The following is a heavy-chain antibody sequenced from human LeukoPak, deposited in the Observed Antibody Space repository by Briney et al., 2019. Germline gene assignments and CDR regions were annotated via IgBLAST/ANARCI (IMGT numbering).Heavy chain of an antibody. CDR1: GVSLTSNY. CDR3: ARISGHSYGNFDY. V-gene: IGHV4-59*01. J-gene: IGHJ4*02. CDR2: THHSGAT. Sequence: ASETLSLTCSVSGVSLTSNYWRWIRQPPGKGLEWLGYTHHSGATSYNPSLKSRSTISLDTSKNQFSLNLSSVTAADAAVYYCARISGHSYGNFDYWGQGNLVTVSS. D-gene: IGHD1-26*01.